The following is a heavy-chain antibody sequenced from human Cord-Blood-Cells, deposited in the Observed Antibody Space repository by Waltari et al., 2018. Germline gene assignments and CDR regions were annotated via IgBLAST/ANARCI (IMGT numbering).Heavy chain of an antibody. Sequence: QVQLQESGPGLVKPSQTLSLTCTVSGGSISSGDYYWSWIRQPPGKGLEWIGSIYYSGSAYYHPSLKSRVTISVGTSKNQFSLKLSSVTAADTAVYYCARGRIAAAGTSRDDYYYYYGMDVWGQGTTVTVSS. V-gene: IGHV4-30-4*08. D-gene: IGHD6-13*01. J-gene: IGHJ6*02. CDR1: GGSISSGDYY. CDR2: IYYSGSA. CDR3: ARGRIAAAGTSRDDYYYYYGMDV.